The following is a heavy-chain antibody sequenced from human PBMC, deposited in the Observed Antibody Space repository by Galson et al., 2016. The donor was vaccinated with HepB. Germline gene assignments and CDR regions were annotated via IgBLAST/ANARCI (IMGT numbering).Heavy chain of an antibody. V-gene: IGHV3-23*01. CDR2: ISGSGGYT. Sequence: SLRLSCAASGFTFNNYAMNWVRQAPGKGLEWVSAISGSGGYTYYAGSVKGRFTISRVNSKNTLYLQMDRLRVEDTAVYYCAREAPIAAPGANDCWGQGTQVTVSS. CDR3: AREAPIAAPGANDC. D-gene: IGHD6-13*01. CDR1: GFTFNNYA. J-gene: IGHJ4*02.